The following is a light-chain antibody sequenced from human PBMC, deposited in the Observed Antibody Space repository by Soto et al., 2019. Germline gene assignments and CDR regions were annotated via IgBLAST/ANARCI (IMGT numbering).Light chain of an antibody. CDR3: QQLRMYPST. CDR1: QDIRNT. J-gene: IGKJ4*01. V-gene: IGKV1-6*01. CDR2: AAS. Sequence: AIQMTQSPSSLSASVGYRVAISCRASQDIRNTLAWYQQKPGEAPKLLIFAASNLQSGVPSRFSGSGSVTDFTLAITGLQPEDFATYYCQQLRMYPSTFGGGTKVDIK.